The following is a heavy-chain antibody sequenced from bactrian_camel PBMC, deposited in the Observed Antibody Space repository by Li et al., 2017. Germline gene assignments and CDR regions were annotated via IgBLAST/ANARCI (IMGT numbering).Heavy chain of an antibody. J-gene: IGHJ4*01. CDR3: AAPRSQSGTGYAYNYRF. Sequence: VQLVESGGGLVKPGGSLRLSCAASGFVFRSHVMTWVRQAPGKGLEWVSTINSGGSTTYYTDSVKARFTISRDHAKNTLYLQMNSLKTEDTAVYYCAAPRSQSGTGYAYNYRFWGQGTQVTVS. CDR1: GFVFRSHV. D-gene: IGHD5*01. CDR2: INSGGSTT. V-gene: IGHV3S40*01.